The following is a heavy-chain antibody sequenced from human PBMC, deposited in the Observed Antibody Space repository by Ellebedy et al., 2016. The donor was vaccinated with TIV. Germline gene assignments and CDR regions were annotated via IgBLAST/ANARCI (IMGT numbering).Heavy chain of an antibody. J-gene: IGHJ4*02. V-gene: IGHV4-59*01. CDR1: GGSISGYY. Sequence: SETLSLXXTVSGGSISGYYWGFIRQTPGQGLEWIGYISYNEGTILNPSLRSRVTISLDTSTSQFSLTLTSVTSADTAVYYCAGGSGWLTDSWGQGTLVTVSS. D-gene: IGHD5-12*01. CDR2: ISYNEGT. CDR3: AGGSGWLTDS.